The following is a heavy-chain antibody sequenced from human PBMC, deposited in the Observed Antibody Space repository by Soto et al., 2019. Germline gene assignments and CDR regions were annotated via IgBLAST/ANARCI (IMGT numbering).Heavy chain of an antibody. CDR2: INHSGST. Sequence: QVQLQQWGAGLLKPSETLSLTCAVYGGSFSGYYWSWIRQPPGKGLEWIGEINHSGSTNYNPSLKSRVTISVDTSKNQFSLKLSSVTAADTAVYYCARHAIVVDSDWFDPWGQGTLVTVSS. J-gene: IGHJ5*02. CDR1: GGSFSGYY. CDR3: ARHAIVVDSDWFDP. V-gene: IGHV4-34*01. D-gene: IGHD2-15*01.